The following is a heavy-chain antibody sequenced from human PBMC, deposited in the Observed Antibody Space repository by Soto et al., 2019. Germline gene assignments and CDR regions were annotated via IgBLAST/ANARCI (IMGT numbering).Heavy chain of an antibody. J-gene: IGHJ4*02. Sequence: QVQLVQSGAEVKKPGASVKVSCKTSGYTFTNFGLSWVRQAPGQGLEWMGWISAYNGNTNYAQNSQGRVTMTPDTSTGTAYMELRSLRSDDTAVYYCARAGTPMDYWGQGTLVTVSS. CDR3: ARAGTPMDY. V-gene: IGHV1-18*01. CDR2: ISAYNGNT. CDR1: GYTFTNFG. D-gene: IGHD3-10*01.